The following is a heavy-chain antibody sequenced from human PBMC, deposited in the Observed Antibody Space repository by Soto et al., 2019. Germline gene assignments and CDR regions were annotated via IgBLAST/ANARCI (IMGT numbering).Heavy chain of an antibody. CDR3: ASERGSSYFDY. Sequence: QVQLVESGGGVVQPGRSLRLSCAVSGFPLSDYGMHWVRQAPGKGLEWVAVIWYDESKKYYADTVKGRFTISRDNSKNRLYLQMHSLRAEDTAVYYCASERGSSYFDYWGQGTLVTVSS. CDR2: IWYDESKK. J-gene: IGHJ4*02. V-gene: IGHV3-33*01. CDR1: GFPLSDYG. D-gene: IGHD1-26*01.